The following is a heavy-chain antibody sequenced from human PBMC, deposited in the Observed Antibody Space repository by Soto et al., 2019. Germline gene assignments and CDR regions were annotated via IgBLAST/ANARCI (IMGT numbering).Heavy chain of an antibody. CDR1: GYTFTGYY. J-gene: IGHJ3*02. D-gene: IGHD3-3*01. CDR3: AGDVTIFGVARAFDI. Sequence: ASVKVSCKASGYTFTGYYMHWVRQAPGQGLEWMGWINPNSGGTNYAQKFQGRVTMTRDTSISTAYMELSRLRSDDTAVYYCAGDVTIFGVARAFDIWGQGTMVTVSS. CDR2: INPNSGGT. V-gene: IGHV1-2*02.